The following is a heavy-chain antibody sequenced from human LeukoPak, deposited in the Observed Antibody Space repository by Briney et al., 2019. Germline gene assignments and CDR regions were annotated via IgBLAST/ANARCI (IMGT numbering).Heavy chain of an antibody. J-gene: IGHJ4*02. CDR3: ASGGYITYWGH. CDR2: IYYSGST. Sequence: SETLSLTCTVSGGSISSYYWSWIRQPPGKGLEWIGFIYYSGSTNYNPSLKSRVTISVDTSKKQFSLKLNSVTAADTAVYYCASGGYITYWGHWGQGTLVTVSS. D-gene: IGHD6-13*01. CDR1: GGSISSYY. V-gene: IGHV4-59*01.